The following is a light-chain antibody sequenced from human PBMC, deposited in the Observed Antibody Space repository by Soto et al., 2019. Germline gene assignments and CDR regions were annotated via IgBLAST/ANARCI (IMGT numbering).Light chain of an antibody. J-gene: IGKJ3*01. CDR3: QHYDNTPPSVT. CDR1: QSVSSDY. CDR2: GAS. Sequence: EIGLTQSPDSLSLSPGERATLSCRASQSVSSDYLVWYQQKPGLPPRLLIYGASRRATGIPDRFSGSGSGTDFILTISRLEPEDFAVYYCQHYDNTPPSVTFGPGTKVDNK. V-gene: IGKV3-20*01.